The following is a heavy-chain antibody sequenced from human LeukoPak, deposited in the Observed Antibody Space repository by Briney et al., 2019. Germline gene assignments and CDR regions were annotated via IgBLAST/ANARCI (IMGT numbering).Heavy chain of an antibody. CDR1: GFTFSSYA. D-gene: IGHD3-3*01. CDR3: ASHTFYYDFWSGPTDGFDY. Sequence: PGGSLRLSCAASGFTFSSYAMSWVRQAPGKGLEWVAVISYDGSNKYYADSVKGRFTISRDNSKNTLYLQMNSLRAEDTAVYYCASHTFYYDFWSGPTDGFDYWGQGTLVTVPS. J-gene: IGHJ4*02. CDR2: ISYDGSNK. V-gene: IGHV3-30-3*01.